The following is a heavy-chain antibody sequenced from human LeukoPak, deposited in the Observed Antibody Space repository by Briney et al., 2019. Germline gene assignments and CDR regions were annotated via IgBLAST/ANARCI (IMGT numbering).Heavy chain of an antibody. CDR1: GGSFGSYY. CDR2: VNHSGST. J-gene: IGHJ4*02. V-gene: IGHV4-34*01. D-gene: IGHD2-8*01. Sequence: SETLSLTCAVYGGSFGSYYWSWIRQPPGKGLEWIGEVNHSGSTNYSPSLNSRVTMSLDKPKNQLSLNLSSVTAADTAVYYCSRENGAFSPFGFWGQGTLVTVPS. CDR3: SRENGAFSPFGF.